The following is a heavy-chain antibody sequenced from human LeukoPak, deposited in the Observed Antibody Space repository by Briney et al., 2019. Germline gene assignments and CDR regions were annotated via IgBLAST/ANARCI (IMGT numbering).Heavy chain of an antibody. CDR2: SWYDGTKE. Sequence: PGGSLRLSCAASGFSFRSYAMHWVRQAPGKGLEWVAVSWYDGTKEYYADSVKGRFTISRDNSKNTLYLQMNSLRDDDTAVYYCVRGVGVSRFNYLDSWGQGTLVIVSS. D-gene: IGHD6-13*01. CDR3: VRGVGVSRFNYLDS. V-gene: IGHV3-33*01. CDR1: GFSFRSYA. J-gene: IGHJ4*02.